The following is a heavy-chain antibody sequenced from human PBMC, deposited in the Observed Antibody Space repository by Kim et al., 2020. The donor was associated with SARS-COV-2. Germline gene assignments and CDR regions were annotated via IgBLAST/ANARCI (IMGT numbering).Heavy chain of an antibody. J-gene: IGHJ4*02. V-gene: IGHV4-59*10. CDR3: ARSYYYDSSGYYPFDY. Sequence: LKGRVTMSVDTSKNQFSLKLSSVTAADTAVYYCARSYYYDSSGYYPFDYWGQGTLVTVSS. D-gene: IGHD3-22*01.